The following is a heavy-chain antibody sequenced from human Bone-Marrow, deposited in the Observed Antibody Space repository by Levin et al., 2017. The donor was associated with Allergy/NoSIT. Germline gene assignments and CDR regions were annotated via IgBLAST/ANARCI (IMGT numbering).Heavy chain of an antibody. V-gene: IGHV3-53*01. CDR3: ARDPPGGGY. CDR2: IYSGGST. J-gene: IGHJ4*02. D-gene: IGHD3-10*01. Sequence: LSLTCAASGVTVSNNYMSWVRQAPGKGLEWGSVIYSGGSTYYAESVTGRFTISRDNSKNTLYLQMNSLRAEDTAIYCCARDPPGGGYWGQGTLVTVSS. CDR1: GVTVSNNY.